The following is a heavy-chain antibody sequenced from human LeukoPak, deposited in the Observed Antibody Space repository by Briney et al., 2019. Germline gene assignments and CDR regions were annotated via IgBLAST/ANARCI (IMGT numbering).Heavy chain of an antibody. D-gene: IGHD6-13*01. V-gene: IGHV3-33*06. CDR1: GFTFSSYG. Sequence: GGSLRLSCAASGFTFSSYGMHWVRQAPGKGLEWVAVIWYDGSNKYYADSVKGRFTISRDNSKNTLYLQMNSLRAEDTAVYYCAKSYSSSWYGEYFQHWGQGTLVTVSS. CDR2: IWYDGSNK. J-gene: IGHJ1*01. CDR3: AKSYSSSWYGEYFQH.